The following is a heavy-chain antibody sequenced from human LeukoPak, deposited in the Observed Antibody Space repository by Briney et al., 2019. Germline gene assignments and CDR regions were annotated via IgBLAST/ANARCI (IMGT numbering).Heavy chain of an antibody. D-gene: IGHD1-26*01. V-gene: IGHV3-7*01. J-gene: IGHJ4*02. CDR2: IKQDGSEK. CDR3: ARGVGELQLAPFDF. CDR1: GFTFSSYW. Sequence: GGSLRLSCAASGFTFSSYWMSWVRQAPGKGLEWVANIKQDGSEKYYVDSVKGRFTISRDNAKNSLYLQMNSLRAEDTAVYYCARGVGELQLAPFDFWGQGTLVTVSS.